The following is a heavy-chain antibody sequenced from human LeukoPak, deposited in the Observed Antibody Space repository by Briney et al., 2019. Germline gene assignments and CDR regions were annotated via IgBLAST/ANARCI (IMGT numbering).Heavy chain of an antibody. Sequence: ASVKVSCKASGYTFTSYAMHWVRQAPGQRLEWMGWINAGNGNTKYSQKFQGSVTITRDTSASTAYMELSSLRSEDTAVYYCARKGALYGSGSYYYYGMDVWGQGTTVTVSS. CDR3: ARKGALYGSGSYYYYGMDV. J-gene: IGHJ6*02. CDR1: GYTFTSYA. V-gene: IGHV1-3*01. D-gene: IGHD3-10*01. CDR2: INAGNGNT.